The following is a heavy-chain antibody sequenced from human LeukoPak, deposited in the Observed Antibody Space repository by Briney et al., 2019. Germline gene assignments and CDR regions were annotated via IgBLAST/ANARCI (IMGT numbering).Heavy chain of an antibody. J-gene: IGHJ4*02. CDR3: ARDGGSTFGNDY. CDR1: GGSISSSSYY. CDR2: IYYSGST. D-gene: IGHD3-10*02. V-gene: IGHV4-39*07. Sequence: PSETLSLTCTVSGGSISSSSYYWGWIRQPPGKGLEWIGSIYYSGSTYYNPSLKSRVTISVDTSKNQFSLKLGSVTAADTAVYYCARDGGSTFGNDYWGQGTLVTVSS.